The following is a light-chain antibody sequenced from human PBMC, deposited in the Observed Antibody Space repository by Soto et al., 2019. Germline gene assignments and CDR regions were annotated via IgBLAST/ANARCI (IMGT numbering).Light chain of an antibody. CDR1: SSNIGAGYD. J-gene: IGLJ1*01. CDR2: GNS. Sequence: QLVLTQPPSVSGAPGQRVTISCTGSSSNIGAGYDVHWYQQLPGTAPKLLIYGNSNRPSGVPDRFSGSKSGTSASLAITGLQAEDEADYYCQSYDSSLSGDYVFGTGTKLTVL. V-gene: IGLV1-40*01. CDR3: QSYDSSLSGDYV.